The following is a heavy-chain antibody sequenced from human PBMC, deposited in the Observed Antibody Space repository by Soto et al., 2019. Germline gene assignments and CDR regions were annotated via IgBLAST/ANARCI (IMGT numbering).Heavy chain of an antibody. CDR1: GFTFSSYG. CDR2: IWYDGSNK. Sequence: GGSLRLSCAASGFTFSSYGMHWVRQAPGKGLEWVAVIWYDGSNKYYADSVKGRFTISRDNSKNTLYLQMNSLRAEDTAVYYCARVFGIATHRGYYGMDVWGQGTTVTVSS. J-gene: IGHJ6*02. V-gene: IGHV3-33*01. D-gene: IGHD3-16*01. CDR3: ARVFGIATHRGYYGMDV.